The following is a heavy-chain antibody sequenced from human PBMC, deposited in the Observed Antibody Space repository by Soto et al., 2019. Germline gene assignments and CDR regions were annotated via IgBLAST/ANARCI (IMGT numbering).Heavy chain of an antibody. D-gene: IGHD2-2*01. CDR3: ARGLPVRVPGWFDP. J-gene: IGHJ5*02. CDR1: GYTFTSYD. Sequence: GASVKVSCKASGYTFTSYDINWVRQATGQGLEWMGWMNPNSGNTGYAQKFQGRVTMTRNTSISTAYMELSSLRSEDTAVYYCARGLPVRVPGWFDPWGQGTMVTVYS. CDR2: MNPNSGNT. V-gene: IGHV1-8*01.